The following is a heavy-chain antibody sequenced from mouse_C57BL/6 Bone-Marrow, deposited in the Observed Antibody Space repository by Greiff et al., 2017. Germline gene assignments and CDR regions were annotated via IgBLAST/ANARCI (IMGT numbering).Heavy chain of an antibody. Sequence: VHLVESGPGLVPPSQSLSITCTVSGFSLTSYGVHWVRQSPGKGLEWLGVIWSGGSTDYNAAFISRLSISKDNSKSQVFFKMNSLQADDTAIYYCASYYYCWYFDVWGTGTTVTVSS. D-gene: IGHD1-1*01. CDR1: GFSLTSYG. J-gene: IGHJ1*03. CDR2: IWSGGST. V-gene: IGHV2-2*01. CDR3: ASYYYCWYFDV.